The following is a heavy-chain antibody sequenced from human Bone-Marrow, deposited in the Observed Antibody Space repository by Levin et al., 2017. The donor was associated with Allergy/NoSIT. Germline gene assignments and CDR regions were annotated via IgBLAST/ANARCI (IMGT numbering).Heavy chain of an antibody. CDR2: IHYSGAT. CDR1: GGSISSGDYY. CDR3: AREGHTVSHYWYYVDV. D-gene: IGHD4-17*01. V-gene: IGHV4-31*03. J-gene: IGHJ6*03. Sequence: SETLSLTCTVSGGSISSGDYYWNWIRQHPGKGLEWIGYIHYSGATYYNPSLESRLTISVDTSKNQFSLNLRSVTAADTAVYYCAREGHTVSHYWYYVDVWGKGITVTVSS.